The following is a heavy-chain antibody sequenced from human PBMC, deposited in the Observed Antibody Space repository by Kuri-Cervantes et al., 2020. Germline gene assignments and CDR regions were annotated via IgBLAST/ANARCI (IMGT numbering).Heavy chain of an antibody. V-gene: IGHV4-39*02. CDR3: ARPSPSGYSSGWSYFDY. J-gene: IGHJ4*02. CDR2: IYYSGST. Sequence: SQTLSLTCAVYGGSFSGYYWGWIRQPPGKGLEWIGSIYYSGSTYYNPFLKSRVTISVDMSKNHFSLKLSSVTAADTAVYYCARPSPSGYSSGWSYFDYWGQGTLVTVSS. D-gene: IGHD6-19*01. CDR1: GGSFSGYY.